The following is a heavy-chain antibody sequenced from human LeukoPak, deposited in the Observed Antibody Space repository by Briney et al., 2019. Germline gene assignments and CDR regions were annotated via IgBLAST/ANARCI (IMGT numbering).Heavy chain of an antibody. J-gene: IGHJ3*02. CDR3: ARDPASLPNDAFDI. D-gene: IGHD2-2*01. CDR1: GGSFSNYY. CDR2: IYTSGST. V-gene: IGHV4-4*07. Sequence: SETLSLTCTVSGGSFSNYYWSWIRQSAGKGLEWIGRIYTSGSTNYNPSLKSRVTMSVDTSKKQFSLKVTSVTAADTAVYYCARDPASLPNDAFDIWGQGTMVTVSS.